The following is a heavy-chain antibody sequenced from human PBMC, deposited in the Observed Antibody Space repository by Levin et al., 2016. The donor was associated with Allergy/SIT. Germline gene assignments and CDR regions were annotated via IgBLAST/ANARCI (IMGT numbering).Heavy chain of an antibody. CDR2: VHYSGST. CDR3: AREVGGDGYTD. D-gene: IGHD5-24*01. Sequence: WIRQPPGKGLEWIGTVHYSGSTAYNPSLKSRVIISVDTSKNQFSLKLNSVTATDTAVYYCAREVGGDGYTDWGQGTLVTVSS. V-gene: IGHV4-39*02. J-gene: IGHJ4*02.